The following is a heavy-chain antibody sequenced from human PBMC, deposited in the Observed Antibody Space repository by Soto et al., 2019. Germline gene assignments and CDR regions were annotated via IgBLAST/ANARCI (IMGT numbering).Heavy chain of an antibody. CDR2: ISYDGDNK. D-gene: IGHD3-22*01. J-gene: IGHJ3*02. CDR1: GFTRSTYT. V-gene: IGHV3-30-3*01. CDR3: SSEHRDSSGNYGVLGSSAFDI. Sequence: QVQLVESGGGVVQPGRSLRLSWAPSGFTRSTYTFHWVRQAPGKGLECVAVISYDGDNKYAVSVKGRFTLSRDISSNTLYLQMNSLITEDTALYYCSSEHRDSSGNYGVLGSSAFDIFGQGTMVTVSS.